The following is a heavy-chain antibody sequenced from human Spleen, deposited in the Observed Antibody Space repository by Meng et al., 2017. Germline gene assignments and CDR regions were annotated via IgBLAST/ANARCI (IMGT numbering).Heavy chain of an antibody. CDR3: ARDHQSGYDSRGWFDP. V-gene: IGHV3-23*01. CDR1: GFTFSNYA. J-gene: IGHJ5*02. D-gene: IGHD5-12*01. Sequence: GESLKISCATSGFTFSNYAMSWVRQAPGKGLEWVSAISGTGGSTYYADSVKGRFTISRDNSKNTVYLQMNGLRVEDTAVYYCARDHQSGYDSRGWFDPWGQGTLVTVSS. CDR2: ISGTGGST.